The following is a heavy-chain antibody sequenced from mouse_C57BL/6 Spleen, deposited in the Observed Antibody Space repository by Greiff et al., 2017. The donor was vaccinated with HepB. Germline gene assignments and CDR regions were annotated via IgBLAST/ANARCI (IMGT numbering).Heavy chain of an antibody. CDR3: AIYDYDSIAY. CDR2: ISYDGSN. D-gene: IGHD2-4*01. Sequence: EVKLQESGPGLVKPSQSLSLTCSVTGYSITSGYYWNWIRQFPGNKLEWMGYISYDGSNNYNPSLKNRISITRDTSKNQFFLKLNSVTTEDTATYYCAIYDYDSIAYWGQGTLVTVSA. V-gene: IGHV3-6*01. J-gene: IGHJ3*01. CDR1: GYSITSGYY.